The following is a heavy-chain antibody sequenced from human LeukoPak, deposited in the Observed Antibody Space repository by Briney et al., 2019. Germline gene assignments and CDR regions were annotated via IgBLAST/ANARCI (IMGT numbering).Heavy chain of an antibody. CDR3: ARFNYDSSVPDAFDI. J-gene: IGHJ3*02. CDR2: ISSNGSTI. CDR1: GFTFSDYY. Sequence: GGSLRLSCAASGFTFSDYYMSWIRKAPGKGLEWVSYISSNGSTIYYADSVKGRFTISRDNAKNSLYLQMNSLRAEDTAVYYCARFNYDSSVPDAFDIWGQGTMVTVSS. V-gene: IGHV3-11*04. D-gene: IGHD3-22*01.